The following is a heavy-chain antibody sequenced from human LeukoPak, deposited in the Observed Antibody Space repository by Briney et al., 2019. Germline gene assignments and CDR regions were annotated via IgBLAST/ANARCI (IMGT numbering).Heavy chain of an antibody. V-gene: IGHV1-46*01. CDR3: ARGLGSGSYYGY. CDR1: GYTFTSYD. J-gene: IGHJ4*02. CDR2: INPSGAST. D-gene: IGHD1-26*01. Sequence: ASVKVSCKASGYTFTSYDINWVRQAPGQGLEWMGIINPSGASTTYAQKFQGRVTMTRDTSTSTVYMELSSLRSEDTAVYYCARGLGSGSYYGYWGQGTLVTVSS.